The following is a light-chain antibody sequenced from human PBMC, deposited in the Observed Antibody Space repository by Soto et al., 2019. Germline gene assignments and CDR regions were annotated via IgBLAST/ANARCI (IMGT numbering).Light chain of an antibody. V-gene: IGLV2-14*01. J-gene: IGLJ1*01. CDR1: KNDVGLYDY. Sequence: QSALTQPASVSGFPGQSITISCTGTKNDVGLYDYVSWYQQHPGEAPKLMIYGVTNRPSGVSNRFSGSKSGNTASLTISGLQAEDEADYFCSSYTTPTLEVFGTGTKVTVL. CDR2: GVT. CDR3: SSYTTPTLEV.